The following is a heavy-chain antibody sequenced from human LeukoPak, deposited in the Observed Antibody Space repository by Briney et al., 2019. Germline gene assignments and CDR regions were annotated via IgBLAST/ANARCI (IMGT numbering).Heavy chain of an antibody. V-gene: IGHV3-7*01. D-gene: IGHD1-1*01. CDR1: GFTFSKSW. J-gene: IGHJ6*02. Sequence: GGSLRLSCAASGFTFSKSWMSWIRQAPGQGLEWVAAIQDDGSVKDYVDSVKGRFTISRDNAKNSLYLQMNSLRAEDTAVYYCATYTNWVAGDVWGQGTTVSVSS. CDR3: ATYTNWVAGDV. CDR2: IQDDGSVK.